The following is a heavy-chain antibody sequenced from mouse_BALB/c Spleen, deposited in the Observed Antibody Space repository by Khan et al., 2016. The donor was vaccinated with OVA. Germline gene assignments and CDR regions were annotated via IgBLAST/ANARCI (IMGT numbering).Heavy chain of an antibody. CDR2: IWGGGTT. J-gene: IGHJ4*01. Sequence: QVQLQQSGPGLVAPSQNLSITCTVSGFSLSDYGVSWIRQPPGKGLEWLGVIWGGGTTYYNSALKSRLSISKDNSKGQVFLKMSSLQSDDTAMFYCAKGVWSYYYTLDYWGQGTSVTVSS. CDR1: GFSLSDYG. CDR3: AKGVWSYYYTLDY. V-gene: IGHV2-6-5*01.